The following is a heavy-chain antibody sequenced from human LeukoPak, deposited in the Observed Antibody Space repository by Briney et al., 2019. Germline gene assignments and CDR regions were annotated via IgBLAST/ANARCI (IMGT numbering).Heavy chain of an antibody. D-gene: IGHD2-8*01. CDR2: ISGSGGST. Sequence: LSLTCTVSGGSISSGGYYWSWIRQHPGKGLEWVSAISGSGGSTYYADSVKGRFTISRDNSKNTLYLQMNSLRAEDTAVYYCANTNRDDPRFSGYFDYWGQGTLVTVSS. J-gene: IGHJ4*02. CDR1: GGSISSGGYY. V-gene: IGHV3-23*01. CDR3: ANTNRDDPRFSGYFDY.